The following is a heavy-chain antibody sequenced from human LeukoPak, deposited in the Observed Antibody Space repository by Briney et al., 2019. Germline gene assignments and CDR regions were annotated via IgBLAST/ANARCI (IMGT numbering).Heavy chain of an antibody. CDR2: IWYDGSNK. CDR1: GFTFSSYG. D-gene: IGHD6-13*01. CDR3: ARDTSRIAAAGITPGY. V-gene: IGHV3-33*01. J-gene: IGHJ4*02. Sequence: GGSLRLSCAASGFTFSSYGMHWVRQAPGKGLEWVAVIWYDGSNKYYADSVKGRLTISRDNSKNTLYLQMNSLRAEDTAVYYCARDTSRIAAAGITPGYWGQGTLVTVSS.